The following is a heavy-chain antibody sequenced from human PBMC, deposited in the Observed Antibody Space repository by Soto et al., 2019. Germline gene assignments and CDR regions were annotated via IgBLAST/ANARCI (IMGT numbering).Heavy chain of an antibody. CDR3: AKDSQHYDSSGYSDY. D-gene: IGHD3-22*01. CDR1: GFTFSSYG. Sequence: GGSLRLSCAASGFTFSSYGMHWVRQAPGKGLEWVAVISYDGSNKYYADSVKGRFTISRDNSKNTLYLQMNSLRAEDTAVYYCAKDSQHYDSSGYSDYWGQGTLVTVSS. V-gene: IGHV3-30*18. CDR2: ISYDGSNK. J-gene: IGHJ4*02.